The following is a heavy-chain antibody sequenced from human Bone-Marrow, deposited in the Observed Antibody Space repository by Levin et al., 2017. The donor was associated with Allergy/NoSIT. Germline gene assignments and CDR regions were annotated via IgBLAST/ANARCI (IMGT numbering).Heavy chain of an antibody. D-gene: IGHD6-13*01. Sequence: SETLSLTCTVSGGSITTSDWSWIRQPPGKGLEWIGFISNTGNTSYNPSLKSRVTISVDTSKNHFSLKLNSVTSSDTAVYYCARFYTSGWYGFDPWGHGTLVTVSS. CDR2: ISNTGNT. CDR3: ARFYTSGWYGFDP. J-gene: IGHJ5*02. CDR1: GGSITTSD. V-gene: IGHV4-59*01.